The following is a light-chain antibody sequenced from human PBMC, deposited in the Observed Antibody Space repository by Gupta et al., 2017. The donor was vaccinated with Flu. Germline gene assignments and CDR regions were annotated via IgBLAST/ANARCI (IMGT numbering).Light chain of an antibody. CDR3: KQAIKSPWT. CDR2: LGS. Sequence: DIVMTQSPLYMPVTPGEQASISCRSSQSLLHSNGYNYLEWYLQKPGQSPQLLIYLGSNRASGVPDRFSGSGSGTDFTLSISSVEAEDFGVYYCKQAIKSPWTFGQGTKVEIK. V-gene: IGKV2-28*01. CDR1: QSLLHSNGYNY. J-gene: IGKJ1*01.